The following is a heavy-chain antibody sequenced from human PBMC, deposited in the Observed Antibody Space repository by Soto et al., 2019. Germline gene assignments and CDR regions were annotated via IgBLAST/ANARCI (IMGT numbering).Heavy chain of an antibody. J-gene: IGHJ4*02. CDR2: INSDGSTT. V-gene: IGHV3-74*01. Sequence: EVQLVESGGGLVQPGGSLRLSCAASGFTFSNYWMHWVRQAPGKGLVWVSRINSDGSTTSHADSVKGRFTISRDNAKNTLYLQMNRLRAEDTAVYYCARLPGYSTGWTPFDFWGQGTQVTVSS. CDR1: GFTFSNYW. D-gene: IGHD6-19*01. CDR3: ARLPGYSTGWTPFDF.